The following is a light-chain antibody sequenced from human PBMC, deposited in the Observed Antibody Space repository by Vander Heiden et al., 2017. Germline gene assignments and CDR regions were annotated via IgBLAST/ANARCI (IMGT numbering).Light chain of an antibody. CDR2: WAS. Sequence: DIVMTQSPDSLALSLGERDTINCKSSQSVLYSSNNKNYLAWYQQKPGQPPKLLIYWASTRESGVPDRFSGSGSGTDFTLTISSLQAEDVAVYYCQQYDSTSWTFGPGTKVEIK. CDR1: QSVLYSSNNKNY. J-gene: IGKJ1*01. CDR3: QQYDSTSWT. V-gene: IGKV4-1*01.